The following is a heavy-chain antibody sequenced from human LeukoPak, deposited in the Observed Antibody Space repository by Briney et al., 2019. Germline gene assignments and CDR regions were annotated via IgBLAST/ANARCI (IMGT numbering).Heavy chain of an antibody. V-gene: IGHV3-21*01. J-gene: IGHJ6*02. CDR1: GFTFSTYS. CDR3: ARDFRILHYYYGMDV. Sequence: GGSLRLSCAASGFTFSTYSMNWVRQAPGKGLEWVSAISNSGYTYYADSLKGRVTISRDNAKSSLYLQMNSLRAEDTAVYYCARDFRILHYYYGMDVWGQGTTVTVSS. CDR2: ISNSGYT.